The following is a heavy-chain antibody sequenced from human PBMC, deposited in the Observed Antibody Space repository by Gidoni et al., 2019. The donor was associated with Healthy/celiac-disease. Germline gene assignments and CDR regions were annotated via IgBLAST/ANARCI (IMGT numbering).Heavy chain of an antibody. CDR1: GGTFSSYA. J-gene: IGHJ6*02. CDR2: IIPIFGTA. CDR3: ARVGDMTTVTTIYYYYYGMDV. D-gene: IGHD4-17*01. Sequence: QVQLVQSGAEVKKPGSSVKVSCKAPGGTFSSYAISGVRQAPGQGLEWMGGIIPIFGTANYAQKFQGRVTITADESTSTAYMELSSLRSEDTAVYYCARVGDMTTVTTIYYYYYGMDVWGQGTTVTVSS. V-gene: IGHV1-69*01.